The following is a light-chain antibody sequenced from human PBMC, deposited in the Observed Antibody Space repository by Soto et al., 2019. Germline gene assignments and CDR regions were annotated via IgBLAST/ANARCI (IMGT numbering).Light chain of an antibody. CDR3: KSYAGSYTYV. CDR2: EVV. J-gene: IGLJ1*01. V-gene: IGLV2-8*01. Sequence: QSALTQPPSASGSPGQSVTISCTGTKNDIGVYDFVSWYQHHPGKAPRLIIYEVVQRPSGVPDRFSGSKSGNTASLTVSGLQAADEADYFCKSYAGSYTYVFGTGTKSPS. CDR1: KNDIGVYDF.